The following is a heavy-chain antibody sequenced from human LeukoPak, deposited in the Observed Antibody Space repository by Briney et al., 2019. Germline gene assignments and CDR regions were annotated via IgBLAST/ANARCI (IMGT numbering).Heavy chain of an antibody. CDR3: AATRIAVAGHTWFAP. D-gene: IGHD6-19*01. Sequence: SETLSLTCAVYGGSFSGYYWRWIRQPPGKGLNWIGAINHSGSTNYNPSLKSRVTISVDTSKDQFSLKLSSVTAADTAVYYCAATRIAVAGHTWFAPWGQGTLVTSTS. CDR1: GGSFSGYY. J-gene: IGHJ5*02. V-gene: IGHV4-34*01. CDR2: INHSGST.